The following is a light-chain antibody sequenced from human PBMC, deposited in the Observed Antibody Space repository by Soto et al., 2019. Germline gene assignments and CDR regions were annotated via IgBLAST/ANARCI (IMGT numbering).Light chain of an antibody. V-gene: IGLV2-14*01. CDR1: SSDVGAYNY. CDR2: EVT. J-gene: IGLJ1*01. CDR3: CSFTSGNTAYV. Sequence: QSALTQPGSVSGSPGQSITISCTGTSSDVGAYNYVSWYQQHPGKAPKLMIYEVTSRPSGVSTRFSGSKSGNTASLTISGLQAEDEADYYCCSFTSGNTAYVFGTGTKVT.